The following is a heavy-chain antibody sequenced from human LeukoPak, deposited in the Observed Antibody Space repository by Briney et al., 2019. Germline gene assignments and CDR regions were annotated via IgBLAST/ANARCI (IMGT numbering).Heavy chain of an antibody. CDR3: ARTSTTWTLADY. CDR1: GFTFSSYW. J-gene: IGHJ4*02. V-gene: IGHV3-7*01. D-gene: IGHD1-1*01. CDR2: IKQGGSEK. Sequence: TGGSLRLSCAASGFTFSSYWMSWVRQAPGKGLEWVANIKQGGSEKYYVDSVKGRFTISRDGAKNSLFLQMNSLRAEDTAVYYCARTSTTWTLADYWGQGTLVTVSS.